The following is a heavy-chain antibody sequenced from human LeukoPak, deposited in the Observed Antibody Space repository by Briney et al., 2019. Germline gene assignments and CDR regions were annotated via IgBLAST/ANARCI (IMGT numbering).Heavy chain of an antibody. CDR3: AKDKSEYDFWSGYSPIDY. CDR2: ISSSGSTI. J-gene: IGHJ4*02. D-gene: IGHD3-3*01. Sequence: PGGSLRLSCAASGFTFSSYEMNWVRQAPGKGLEWVSYISSSGSTIYYADSVKGRFTISRDNAKNSLYLQMNSLRAEDTAVYYCAKDKSEYDFWSGYSPIDYWGQGTLVTVSS. CDR1: GFTFSSYE. V-gene: IGHV3-48*03.